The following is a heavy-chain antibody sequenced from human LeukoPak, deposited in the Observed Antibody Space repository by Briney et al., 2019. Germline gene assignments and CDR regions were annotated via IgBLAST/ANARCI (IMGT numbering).Heavy chain of an antibody. CDR2: IYYSGSI. CDR1: SGSIGSYY. CDR3: ARVEPGPLFDS. J-gene: IGHJ4*02. Sequence: PSETLSLTCTVSSGSIGSYYWSWIRQPPGKGLEWIGYIYYSGSINYNPPLKSRVTISVDTSKNQFSLKVSSVTAADTAVYYCARVEPGPLFDSWGQGIMVTVSS. V-gene: IGHV4-59*01.